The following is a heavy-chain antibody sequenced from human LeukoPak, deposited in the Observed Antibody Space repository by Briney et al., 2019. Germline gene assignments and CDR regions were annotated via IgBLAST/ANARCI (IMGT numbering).Heavy chain of an antibody. CDR3: ARDENWGPDY. Sequence: APVKVSCKASGFTFTGHYMHWVRQAPGQGLEWMGWIHAGRGDTNYAQKFQGRFTMTRDTSINTLFMELSSLRSDDTAVYYCARDENWGPDYWGQGTLVTVSS. V-gene: IGHV1-2*02. D-gene: IGHD7-27*01. CDR2: IHAGRGDT. J-gene: IGHJ4*02. CDR1: GFTFTGHY.